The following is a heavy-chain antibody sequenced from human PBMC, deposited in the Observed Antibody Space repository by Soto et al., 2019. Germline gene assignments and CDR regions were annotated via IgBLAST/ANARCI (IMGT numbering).Heavy chain of an antibody. V-gene: IGHV1-69*01. CDR3: AREGGRIAGTHYYGMDV. CDR1: GGTFSSYA. Sequence: QVQLVQSGAEMKKPGSSVKVSCKASGGTFSSYAISWVRQAPGQGLEWMGGILPIFGTANYAHRFQGRVTITADEYTSTAYMDLSSLRSEDTAVYHYAREGGRIAGTHYYGMDVWGQGTKVTVSS. J-gene: IGHJ6*02. D-gene: IGHD6-13*01. CDR2: ILPIFGTA.